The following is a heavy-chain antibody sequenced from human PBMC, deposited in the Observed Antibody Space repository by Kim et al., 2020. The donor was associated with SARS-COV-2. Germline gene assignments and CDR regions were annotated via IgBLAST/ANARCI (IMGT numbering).Heavy chain of an antibody. CDR2: ISYDGSSK. Sequence: GGSLRLSCAASGFTFSSYGMHWVRQAPGKGLEWVAVISYDGSSKYYADSVKGRFTISRDNSKNTLYLQMNSLRAEDTAVYYCAKESGAGSYYAWSYYYYVMDVWGQGTTVTVSS. V-gene: IGHV3-30*18. CDR1: GFTFSSYG. D-gene: IGHD3-10*01. CDR3: AKESGAGSYYAWSYYYYVMDV. J-gene: IGHJ6*02.